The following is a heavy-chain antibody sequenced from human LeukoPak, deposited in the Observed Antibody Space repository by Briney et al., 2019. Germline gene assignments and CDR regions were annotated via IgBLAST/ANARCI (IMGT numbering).Heavy chain of an antibody. V-gene: IGHV1-18*01. D-gene: IGHD2-15*01. CDR3: ARPAICCSGGSCSYYFDY. Sequence: ASVTVSFTSSGYTFTIYGISWVRQAPGQGLEWVGWISAYNGNIKYAQKLQGRVTMTTATSTSTAYMELRSLRSADTAVYYCARPAICCSGGSCSYYFDYWGQGTLVTVSS. CDR2: ISAYNGNI. CDR1: GYTFTIYG. J-gene: IGHJ4*02.